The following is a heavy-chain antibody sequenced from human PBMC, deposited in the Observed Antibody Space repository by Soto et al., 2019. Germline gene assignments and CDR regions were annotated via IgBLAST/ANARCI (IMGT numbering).Heavy chain of an antibody. D-gene: IGHD6-13*01. CDR2: IYPGDSDT. Sequence: GESLKISCNGSGYIFTSYWIGWVRQMPGKGLEWMGIIYPGDSDTRYSPSFQGQVTISADKSISTAYLQWSSLKASDTAMYYCARLSLKDYSSSWYGGVSNYYYYGMDVWGQGTTVTVSS. CDR3: ARLSLKDYSSSWYGGVSNYYYYGMDV. CDR1: GYIFTSYW. J-gene: IGHJ6*02. V-gene: IGHV5-51*01.